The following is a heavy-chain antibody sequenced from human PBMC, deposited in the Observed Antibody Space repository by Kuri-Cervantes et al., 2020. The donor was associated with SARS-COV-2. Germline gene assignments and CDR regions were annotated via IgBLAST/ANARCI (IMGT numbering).Heavy chain of an antibody. Sequence: SETLSLTCTVSGGSISSYYWSWIRQPPGKGLEWIGYIYYSGSTNYNPSLKSRVTMSVDTSKNQFSLKLSSVTAADTAVYYCARDFDYYDSSGYLRGRYYYYYMDVWGKGTTVTVSS. CDR3: ARDFDYYDSSGYLRGRYYYYYMDV. CDR1: GGSISSYY. D-gene: IGHD3-22*01. V-gene: IGHV4-59*12. CDR2: IYYSGST. J-gene: IGHJ6*03.